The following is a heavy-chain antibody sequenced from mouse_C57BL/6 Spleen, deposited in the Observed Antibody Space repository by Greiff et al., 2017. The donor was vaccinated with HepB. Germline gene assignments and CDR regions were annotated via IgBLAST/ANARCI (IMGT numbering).Heavy chain of an antibody. V-gene: IGHV1-7*01. Sequence: QVQLKESGAELAKPGASVKLSCKASGYTFTSYWMHWVKQRPGQGLEWIGYINPSSGYTKYNQKFKDKATLTADKSSSTAYMQLSSLTYEDSAVYYCARASIYDGYYIDYWGQGTTLTVSS. CDR1: GYTFTSYW. D-gene: IGHD2-3*01. CDR3: ARASIYDGYYIDY. CDR2: INPSSGYT. J-gene: IGHJ2*01.